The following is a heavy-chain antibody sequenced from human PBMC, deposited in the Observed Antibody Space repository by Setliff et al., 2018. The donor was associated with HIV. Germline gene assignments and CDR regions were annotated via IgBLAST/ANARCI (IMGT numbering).Heavy chain of an antibody. D-gene: IGHD5-18*01. Sequence: LRLSCAASGFTFSSCSVTWVRQGPGKGLEWVANIKQDGSEKYYVDSVKGRFTISSDNGKHSLYLQMNSLRAEDTAVYYCASSGYNYGGYYMDVWGKGTTVTVSS. CDR1: GFTFSSCS. CDR3: ASSGYNYGGYYMDV. J-gene: IGHJ6*03. CDR2: IKQDGSEK. V-gene: IGHV3-7*03.